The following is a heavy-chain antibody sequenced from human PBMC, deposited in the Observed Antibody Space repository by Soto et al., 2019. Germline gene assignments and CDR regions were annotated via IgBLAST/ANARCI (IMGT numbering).Heavy chain of an antibody. J-gene: IGHJ5*02. CDR3: ATYDSSDYYSGSPIGWFDP. CDR1: GGSISSYY. D-gene: IGHD3-22*01. Sequence: SETLSLTCTVSGGSISSYYWSWIRQPPGKGLEWIGYIYYSGSTNYNPSLKSRVTISVDTSKNQFSLKLSSVTAADTAVYYCATYDSSDYYSGSPIGWFDPWGQGTLVTVSS. V-gene: IGHV4-59*08. CDR2: IYYSGST.